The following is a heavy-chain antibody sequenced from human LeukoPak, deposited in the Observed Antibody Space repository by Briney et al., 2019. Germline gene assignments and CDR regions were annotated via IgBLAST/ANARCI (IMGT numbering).Heavy chain of an antibody. J-gene: IGHJ4*02. Sequence: GGSLRLSCAASGFTFSDYYMSWIRQAPGKGLEWVSYISSSGSTIYYADSVKGRFTISRDNSKNTLFLQMNSLRAEDTAVYYCARGREGYFFDCWGQGTLVTVSS. CDR2: ISSSGSTI. CDR1: GFTFSDYY. CDR3: ARGREGYFFDC. D-gene: IGHD1-26*01. V-gene: IGHV3-11*01.